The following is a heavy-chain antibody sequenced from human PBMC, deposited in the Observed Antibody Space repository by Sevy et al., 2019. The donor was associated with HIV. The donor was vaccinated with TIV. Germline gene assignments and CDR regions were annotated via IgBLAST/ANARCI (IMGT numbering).Heavy chain of an antibody. CDR2: VNPDSGNT. J-gene: IGHJ4*02. Sequence: ASVKVSCKASGYTFTSYDINWVRQATGQGLEWMGWVNPDSGNTGYAQKFQGRVTMTKDTSTRTAYMELSSLRSEDTAIYYCARLGNRGDYWGQGTVVTVSS. CDR3: ARLGNRGDY. D-gene: IGHD3-10*01. V-gene: IGHV1-8*01. CDR1: GYTFTSYD.